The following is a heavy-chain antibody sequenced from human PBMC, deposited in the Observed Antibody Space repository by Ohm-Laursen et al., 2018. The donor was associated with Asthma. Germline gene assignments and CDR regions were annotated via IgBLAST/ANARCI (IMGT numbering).Heavy chain of an antibody. J-gene: IGHJ5*02. CDR3: ARDGYDYGDNNAANLWGNWFDP. V-gene: IGHV3-21*01. D-gene: IGHD4-17*01. Sequence: SLRLSCSAPGFTFRNYAMNWVRQAPGKGLEWVSSISSSSSYIYYADSVKGRFTISRDNAKNSLYLQMNSLRAEDTAVYYCARDGYDYGDNNAANLWGNWFDPWGQGTLVTVSS. CDR1: GFTFRNYA. CDR2: ISSSSSYI.